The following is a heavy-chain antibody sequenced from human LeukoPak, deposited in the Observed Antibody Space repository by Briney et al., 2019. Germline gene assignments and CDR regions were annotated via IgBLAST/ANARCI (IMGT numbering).Heavy chain of an antibody. Sequence: PSETLSLTCTVSGASITTYYWSWIRQPPGKGLEWIGYIYYSGSTNYNPSLRTRLTISIDTSKNQFSLKLSSVTAADTAVYYCAREGTAGTNLNWFDPWGQGTLVTVSS. CDR2: IYYSGST. J-gene: IGHJ5*02. V-gene: IGHV4-59*01. CDR3: AREGTAGTNLNWFDP. CDR1: GASITTYY. D-gene: IGHD1-1*01.